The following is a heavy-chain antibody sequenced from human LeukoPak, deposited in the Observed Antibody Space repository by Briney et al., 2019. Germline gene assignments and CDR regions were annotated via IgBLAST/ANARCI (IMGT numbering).Heavy chain of an antibody. D-gene: IGHD1-20*01. CDR2: ISGSGGST. CDR1: GFTFSSYA. CDR3: AKDSTHNWNGWFDP. Sequence: GGSLRLSCAASGFTFSSYAMSWVRQAPGKGLEWVSAISGSGGSTYYADSVKGRFTISRDNSKNTLYLQMNSLRAEDTAVYHCAKDSTHNWNGWFDPWGQGTLVTVSS. J-gene: IGHJ5*02. V-gene: IGHV3-23*01.